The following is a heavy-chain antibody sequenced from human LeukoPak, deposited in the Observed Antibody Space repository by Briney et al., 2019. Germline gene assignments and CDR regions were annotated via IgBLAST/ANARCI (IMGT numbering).Heavy chain of an antibody. CDR1: GGTFSSYA. CDR3: ASRGVGAWACFDY. D-gene: IGHD1-26*01. Sequence: GASVKVSCKASGGTFSSYAISWVRQAPGQGLEWMGGIIPIFGTANYAQKFQGRVTITTDESTSTAYMELSSLRSEDTAVYYCASRGVGAWACFDYWGQGTLVTVSS. V-gene: IGHV1-69*05. J-gene: IGHJ4*02. CDR2: IIPIFGTA.